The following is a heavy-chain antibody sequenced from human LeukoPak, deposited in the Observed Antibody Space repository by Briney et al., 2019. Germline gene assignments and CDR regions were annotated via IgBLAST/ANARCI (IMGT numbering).Heavy chain of an antibody. CDR2: ISYDGDNK. D-gene: IGHD3-10*01. J-gene: IGHJ3*02. V-gene: IGHV3-30*18. CDR3: AKDRLLLARGVIDAFDI. Sequence: PGGSLTLSCTASVCTFSTYGMHWVRQAPGKGLEWVAVISYDGDNKYFADSVKGRFTISRDNSKNTLYLQMNSLRAEDTAVYYCAKDRLLLARGVIDAFDIWGQGTMVTVSS. CDR1: VCTFSTYG.